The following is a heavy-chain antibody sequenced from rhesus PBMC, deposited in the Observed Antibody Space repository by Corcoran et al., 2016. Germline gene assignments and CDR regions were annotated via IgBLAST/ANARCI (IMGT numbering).Heavy chain of an antibody. CDR1: GGSFRGYY. CDR2: ISGSSGST. J-gene: IGHJ4*01. Sequence: QVQLQESGPGLVKPSETLSLTCAVSGGSFRGYYWGWIRQPPGNGLEWIGYISGSSGSTDYNPSLKSRVAISTDTSKNQFSLKLSSVTAADTAVYYCARRYYFDYWGQGVLVTVSS. CDR3: ARRYYFDY. V-gene: IGHV4-165*01.